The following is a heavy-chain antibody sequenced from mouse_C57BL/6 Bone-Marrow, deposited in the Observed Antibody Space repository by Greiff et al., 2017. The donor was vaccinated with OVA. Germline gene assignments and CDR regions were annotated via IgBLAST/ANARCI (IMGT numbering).Heavy chain of an antibody. CDR1: GFTFNTYA. V-gene: IGHV10-3*01. CDR2: IRSKSSNYAT. J-gene: IGHJ3*01. D-gene: IGHD2-4*01. Sequence: EAGGGLVQPKGSLKLSCAASGFTFNTYAMHWVRQAPGKGLEWVARIRSKSSNYATYYADSVKDRFTISRDDSQSMLYLQMNNLKTEDTAMYYCVREEGLRRRAWFAYWGQGTLVTVSA. CDR3: VREEGLRRRAWFAY.